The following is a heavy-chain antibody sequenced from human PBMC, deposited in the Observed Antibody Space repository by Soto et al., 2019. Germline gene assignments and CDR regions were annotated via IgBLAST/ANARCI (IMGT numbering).Heavy chain of an antibody. V-gene: IGHV4-4*07. CDR1: GGSISSYY. CDR3: ARSLGGFGDY. D-gene: IGHD3-16*01. J-gene: IGHJ4*02. Sequence: QVQLQESGPGLVKPSETLSLTCTVSGGSISSYYWSWIRQPAGKGLEWIGRIYASGSTKYNPSLKSRVSMSVDTSKDQFSLRLTFVTAADTAVYYCARSLGGFGDYWGQGTLVTVSS. CDR2: IYASGST.